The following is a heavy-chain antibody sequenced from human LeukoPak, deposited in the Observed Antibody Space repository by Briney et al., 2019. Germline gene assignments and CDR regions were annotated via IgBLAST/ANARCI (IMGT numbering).Heavy chain of an antibody. D-gene: IGHD3-10*01. CDR1: GFTFSSYA. Sequence: GSLRLSCAASGFTFSSYAMSWIRQPPGKGLEWIGEINHSGSTNYNPSLKSRVTISVDTSKNQFSLKLSSVTAADTAVYYCARGRGVADYWGQGTLVTVSS. J-gene: IGHJ4*02. CDR3: ARGRGVADY. CDR2: INHSGST. V-gene: IGHV4-34*01.